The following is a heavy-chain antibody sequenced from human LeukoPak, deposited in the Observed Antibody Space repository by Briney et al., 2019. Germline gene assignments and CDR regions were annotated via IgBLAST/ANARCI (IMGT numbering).Heavy chain of an antibody. J-gene: IGHJ4*02. CDR3: ATSPISYYDILTGYYSWLPFDY. V-gene: IGHV1-2*02. CDR1: GYTFTGYY. D-gene: IGHD3-9*01. Sequence: GASVKVSCKASGYTFTGYYMHWVRQAPGQGLEWMGWINPNSGGTNYAQKFQGRVTMTRDTSISTAYMELSRLRSDDTAVYYCATSPISYYDILTGYYSWLPFDYWGQGTLVTVSS. CDR2: INPNSGGT.